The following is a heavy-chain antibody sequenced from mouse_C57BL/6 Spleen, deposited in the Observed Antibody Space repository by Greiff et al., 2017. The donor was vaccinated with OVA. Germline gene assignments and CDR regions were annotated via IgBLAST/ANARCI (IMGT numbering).Heavy chain of an antibody. CDR3: ARATDSPLREEY. CDR1: GYTFTSYW. V-gene: IGHV1-69*01. Sequence: QVQLQQPGAELVMPGASVKLSCKASGYTFTSYWMHWVKQRPGQGLEWIGEIDPSDSYTNYNQKFKGKSTLTVDKSSSTAYMQLSSLTSEDSAVYYCARATDSPLREEYWGQGTSVTVSS. D-gene: IGHD1-1*01. J-gene: IGHJ4*01. CDR2: IDPSDSYT.